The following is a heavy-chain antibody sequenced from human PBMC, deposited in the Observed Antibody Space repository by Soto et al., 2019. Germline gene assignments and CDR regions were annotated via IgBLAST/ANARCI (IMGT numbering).Heavy chain of an antibody. V-gene: IGHV5-10-1*01. D-gene: IGHD3-22*01. CDR3: TRQSETYYDSSGYYFDY. CDR1: GYSFTNSW. Sequence: GESLKISCKGSGYSFTNSWINWVRQMPGKGLEWMGRIDPRDSYANYSPSFQGHVTISADKSISTAYLQWGSLKASDTAMYYCTRQSETYYDSSGYYFDYWGQGTLVTVSS. J-gene: IGHJ4*02. CDR2: IDPRDSYA.